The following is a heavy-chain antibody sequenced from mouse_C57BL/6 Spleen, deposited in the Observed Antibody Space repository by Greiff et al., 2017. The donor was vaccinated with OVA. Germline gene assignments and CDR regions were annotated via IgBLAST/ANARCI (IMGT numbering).Heavy chain of an antibody. V-gene: IGHV5-4*01. D-gene: IGHD1-1*01. CDR3: ARDTGYYGSYFYAMDY. CDR2: ISDGGSYT. CDR1: GFTFSSYA. Sequence: EVQLEESGGGLVKPGGSLKLSCAASGFTFSSYAMPWVRQTPEKRLEWVATISDGGSYTYYPDNVKGRCIISRDKAKNNRYLQMRHLKSEDAAMYYCARDTGYYGSYFYAMDYWGQGTSVTVSS. J-gene: IGHJ4*01.